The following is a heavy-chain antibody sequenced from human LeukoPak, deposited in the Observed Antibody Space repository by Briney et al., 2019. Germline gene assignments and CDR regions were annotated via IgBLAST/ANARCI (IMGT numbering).Heavy chain of an antibody. Sequence: GGSLRLSCAASGFTFTNAWMSWVRQAPGKGLEWVGRIKSKTDGGIIDYAVPVKGRFTISRDDSKNTLYLQMNSLQTEDTAVYYCTTGPYWGQGTLVTASS. J-gene: IGHJ4*02. CDR1: GFTFTNAW. CDR2: IKSKTDGGII. V-gene: IGHV3-15*01. CDR3: TTGPY.